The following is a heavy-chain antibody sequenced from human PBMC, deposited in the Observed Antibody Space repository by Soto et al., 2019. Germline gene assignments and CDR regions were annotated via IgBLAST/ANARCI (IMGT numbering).Heavy chain of an antibody. CDR2: INHSGST. J-gene: IGHJ6*02. D-gene: IGHD4-17*01. CDR3: SQARVTTVVNCHVMDV. Sequence: SGTTYISRAVYGGSFSGYEWSWTRQHPGKGVEWIGEINHSGSTTYNPSLKSRVTISVDTSKNQFSLKLSSVTAADTAVYYCSQARVTTVVNCHVMDVWRQGTTVTVSS. V-gene: IGHV4-34*08. CDR1: GGSFSGYE.